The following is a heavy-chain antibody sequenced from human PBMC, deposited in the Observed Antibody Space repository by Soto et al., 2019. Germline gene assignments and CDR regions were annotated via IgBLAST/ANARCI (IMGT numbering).Heavy chain of an antibody. CDR3: ARGLSALSGSGSYYYGMDV. CDR1: GGSVSSGSYY. CDR2: IYYSGST. J-gene: IGHJ6*02. D-gene: IGHD1-26*01. V-gene: IGHV4-61*01. Sequence: SETLSLTCTVSGGSVSSGSYYWSWIRQPPGKGLEWIGYIYYSGSTNYNPSLKSRVTISVDTSKNQFSLKLSSVTAADTAVYYCARGLSALSGSGSYYYGMDVWGQGTTVTVSS.